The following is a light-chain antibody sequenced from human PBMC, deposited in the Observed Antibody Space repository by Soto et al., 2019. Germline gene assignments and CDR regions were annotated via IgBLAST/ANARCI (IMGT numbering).Light chain of an antibody. J-gene: IGLJ1*01. Sequence: QSALTQPASVSGSPGQSITISCTGTSTDVGGYKYVSWYQQHPGTAPKLMIFEVNGRPSGVSDRFSGSKSSNTASLTISGLQPEDEADYYCSSFSSSSTPYVFGTGTKLTVL. CDR1: STDVGGYKY. CDR3: SSFSSSSTPYV. V-gene: IGLV2-14*01. CDR2: EVN.